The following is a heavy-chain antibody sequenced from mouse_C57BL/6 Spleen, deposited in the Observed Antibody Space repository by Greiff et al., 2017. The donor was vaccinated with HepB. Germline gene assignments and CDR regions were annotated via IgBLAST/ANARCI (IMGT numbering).Heavy chain of an antibody. CDR3: AREGTGKAWFAY. CDR1: GYTFTSYW. Sequence: QVQLQQPGAELVRPGSSVKLSCKASGYTFTSYWMHWVKQRPIQGLEWIGNIDPSDSETHYNQKFKDKATLTVDKSSSTAYMQLSSLTSEDSAVYYCAREGTGKAWFAYWGQGTLVTVSA. D-gene: IGHD4-1*01. J-gene: IGHJ3*01. V-gene: IGHV1-52*01. CDR2: IDPSDSET.